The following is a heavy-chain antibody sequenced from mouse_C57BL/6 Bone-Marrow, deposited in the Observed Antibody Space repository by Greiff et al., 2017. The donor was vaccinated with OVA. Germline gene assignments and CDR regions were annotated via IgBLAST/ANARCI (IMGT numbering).Heavy chain of an antibody. CDR3: AITTVVATDWYFDV. J-gene: IGHJ1*03. CDR2: IYPGDGDT. D-gene: IGHD1-1*01. CDR1: GYAFSNYW. Sequence: VQLQESGADLVKPEASVKISCKASGYAFSNYWMNWVKQRPGKGLEWIGQIYPGDGDTNYNGKFKGKATLTVDKSSSTAYMQLSSLTSEDSAVYYCAITTVVATDWYFDVWGTGTTVTVSS. V-gene: IGHV1-80*01.